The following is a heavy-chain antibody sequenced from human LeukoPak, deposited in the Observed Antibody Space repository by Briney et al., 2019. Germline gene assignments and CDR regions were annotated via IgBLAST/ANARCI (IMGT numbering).Heavy chain of an antibody. J-gene: IGHJ6*03. CDR2: INPSGGST. Sequence: ASVKVSCKASGGTFSSYAISWVRQAPGQGLEWMGIINPSGGSTSYAQKFQGRVTMTRDTSTSTVYMELSSLRSEDTAVYYCARVGMDGYSSSYYYYYMDVWGKGTTVTISS. CDR1: GGTFSSYA. D-gene: IGHD6-13*01. CDR3: ARVGMDGYSSSYYYYYMDV. V-gene: IGHV1-46*01.